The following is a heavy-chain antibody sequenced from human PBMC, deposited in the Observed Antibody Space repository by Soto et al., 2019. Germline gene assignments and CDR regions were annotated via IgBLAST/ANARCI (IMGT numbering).Heavy chain of an antibody. Sequence: GGSLRLSCAASGFTFSSYEMNWVRQAPGKGLEWVSYISSSGSTIYYADSVKGRFTISRDNAKNSLYLQMNSLRAEDTAVYYCARGGAVRDYYGMDVWGQGXTVTVSS. CDR3: ARGGAVRDYYGMDV. J-gene: IGHJ6*02. D-gene: IGHD6-19*01. CDR1: GFTFSSYE. CDR2: ISSSGSTI. V-gene: IGHV3-48*03.